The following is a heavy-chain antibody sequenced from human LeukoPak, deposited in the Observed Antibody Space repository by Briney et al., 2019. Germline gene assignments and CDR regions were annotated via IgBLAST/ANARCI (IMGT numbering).Heavy chain of an antibody. CDR2: INWNGGRT. CDR1: GFTFDDYG. Sequence: GGSLRLSCAASGFTFDDYGMSWVRQTAGKGLEWVSGINWNGGRTGYADSVKGRFTISRDNAKNSLYLHMNSLRADDTALYYCARESNVDTSIAYWGQGALVTASS. CDR3: ARESNVDTSIAY. J-gene: IGHJ4*02. D-gene: IGHD5-18*01. V-gene: IGHV3-20*04.